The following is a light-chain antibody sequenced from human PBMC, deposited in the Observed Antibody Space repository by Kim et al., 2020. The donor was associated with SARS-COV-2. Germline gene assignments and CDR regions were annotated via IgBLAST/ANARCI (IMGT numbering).Light chain of an antibody. CDR3: QAWDSSNYV. Sequence: MSPGQTASITCSGDKLGDKYACWYQQKPGQSPVLVIYQDSKRPSGIPERFSGSNSGNTATLTISGTQAMDEADYYCQAWDSSNYVFGTGTKVTVL. J-gene: IGLJ1*01. CDR1: KLGDKY. V-gene: IGLV3-1*01. CDR2: QDS.